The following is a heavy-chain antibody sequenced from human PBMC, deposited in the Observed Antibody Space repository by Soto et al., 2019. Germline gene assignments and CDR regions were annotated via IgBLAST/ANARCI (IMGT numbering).Heavy chain of an antibody. D-gene: IGHD5-12*01. Sequence: PSETLSLTCAVYGGSFSGYYWSWIRPPPGKGLEWIGEINHSGSTNYNPSLKSRVTISVDTSKNQFSLKLSSVTAADTAVYYCARGGSGYANTWGYYYGMDVWGQGTTVTVSS. CDR1: GGSFSGYY. V-gene: IGHV4-34*01. CDR2: INHSGST. J-gene: IGHJ6*02. CDR3: ARGGSGYANTWGYYYGMDV.